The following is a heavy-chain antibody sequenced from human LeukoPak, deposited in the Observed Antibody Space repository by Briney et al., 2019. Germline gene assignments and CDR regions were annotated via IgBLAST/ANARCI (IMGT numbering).Heavy chain of an antibody. CDR3: AKPKLLWSGELSIDWFDP. Sequence: GGSLRLSCAASGFTFSSYAMSWVRQAPGKGLEWVSAISGSGGSTYYADSVKGRFTISRVNSKNTLYLQMNSLRAEDTAVYYCAKPKLLWSGELSIDWFDPWGQGTLVTVSS. J-gene: IGHJ5*02. CDR2: ISGSGGST. CDR1: GFTFSSYA. V-gene: IGHV3-23*01. D-gene: IGHD3-10*01.